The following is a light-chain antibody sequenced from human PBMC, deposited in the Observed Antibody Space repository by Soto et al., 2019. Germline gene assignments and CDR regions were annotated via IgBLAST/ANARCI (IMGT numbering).Light chain of an antibody. CDR1: GSDIAVYDF. CDR3: SSYAGSNTLV. CDR2: EVT. J-gene: IGLJ2*01. V-gene: IGLV2-8*01. Sequence: QSALTQPPSASGSPGQSVTISCAGSGSDIAVYDFVSWYQQHPGTAPKLIIYEVTKRPSGVPDRFSGSKSASTASLTVSGLQAEDDADYYCSSYAGSNTLVFGGGTKVTVL.